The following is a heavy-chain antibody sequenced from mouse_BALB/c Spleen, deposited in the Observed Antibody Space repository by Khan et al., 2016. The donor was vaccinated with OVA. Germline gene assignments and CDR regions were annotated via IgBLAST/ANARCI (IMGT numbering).Heavy chain of an antibody. CDR3: AREWGDGFPY. V-gene: IGHV1-77*01. Sequence: QVQLKESGAELARPGASVKLSCKASGYTFTDYNINWVKQRTGQGLEWIGEIYPGSNNTYYNEKFKGKATLTADKSSSTAYMQLRSLTSEDSAVYFCAREWGDGFPYWGQGTLVTVSA. J-gene: IGHJ3*01. CDR1: GYTFTDYN. CDR2: IYPGSNNT.